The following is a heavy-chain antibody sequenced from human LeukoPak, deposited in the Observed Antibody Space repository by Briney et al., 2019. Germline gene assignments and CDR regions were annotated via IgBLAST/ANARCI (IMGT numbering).Heavy chain of an antibody. D-gene: IGHD1-26*01. CDR3: AGEVGGSWFDP. Sequence: SQTLSLTCTVSGGSISSGSHYWSWIRQPAGKGLEWIGRIYSSGNTNYNPSLKSRVTISLDTSKNRFSLNLSSVTAADTAVYYCAGEVGGSWFDPWGLGTLVTVSS. J-gene: IGHJ5*02. CDR2: IYSSGNT. CDR1: GGSISSGSHY. V-gene: IGHV4-61*02.